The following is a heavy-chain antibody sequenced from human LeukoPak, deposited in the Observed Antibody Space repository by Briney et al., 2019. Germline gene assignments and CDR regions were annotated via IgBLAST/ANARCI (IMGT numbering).Heavy chain of an antibody. J-gene: IGHJ4*02. CDR2: IIPILGIA. CDR3: AREKGVGYFDY. Sequence: GSSVKVSCKASGGTFSSYAISWVRQAPRQGLEWMGRIIPILGIANYAQKFQGRVTITADKSTSTAYMELSSLRSEDTAVYYCAREKGVGYFDYWGQGTLVTVSS. CDR1: GGTFSSYA. V-gene: IGHV1-69*04. D-gene: IGHD2-15*01.